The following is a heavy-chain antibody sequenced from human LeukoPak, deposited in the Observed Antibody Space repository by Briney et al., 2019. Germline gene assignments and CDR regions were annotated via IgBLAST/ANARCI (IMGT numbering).Heavy chain of an antibody. J-gene: IGHJ4*02. CDR3: ASDIVVVPGV. Sequence: ASVKVSCKASGYTFTSYYMHWVRQAPGQGLEWMGIINPSGGSTSYAQKFQGRVTMTRNTSISTAYMELSSLRSEDTAVYYCASDIVVVPGVWGQGTLVTVPS. V-gene: IGHV1-46*01. CDR2: INPSGGST. D-gene: IGHD2-2*01. CDR1: GYTFTSYY.